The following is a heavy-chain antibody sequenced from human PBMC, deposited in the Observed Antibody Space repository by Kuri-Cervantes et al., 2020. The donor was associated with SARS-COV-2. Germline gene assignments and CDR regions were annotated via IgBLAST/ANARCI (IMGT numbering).Heavy chain of an antibody. CDR2: ISSSDSTT. CDR3: SRDQVSAAGTANY. Sequence: GESLKISCVASGFTFRDYYMSWIRQAPGKGLEWISYISSSDSTTYYADSVKGRFTISRDNAKRTLFLQMNSLRVDDTAVYHCSRDQVSAAGTANYWGQGALVTVSS. D-gene: IGHD6-13*01. J-gene: IGHJ4*02. V-gene: IGHV3-11*01. CDR1: GFTFRDYY.